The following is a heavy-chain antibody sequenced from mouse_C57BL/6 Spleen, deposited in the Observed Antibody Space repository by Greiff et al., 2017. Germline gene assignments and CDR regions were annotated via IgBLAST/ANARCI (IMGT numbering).Heavy chain of an antibody. CDR1: GYAFSSSW. CDR2: IYPGDGDT. D-gene: IGHD1-1*01. V-gene: IGHV1-82*01. J-gene: IGHJ3*01. Sequence: QVQLQQSGPELVKPGASVQISCNASGYAFSSSWMNWVKQRPGKGLEWIGRIYPGDGDTNYNGKFKGKATLTADKSSSTAYMQLSSLTSEDSAVYFCARKTVVAPFAYWGQGTLVTVSA. CDR3: ARKTVVAPFAY.